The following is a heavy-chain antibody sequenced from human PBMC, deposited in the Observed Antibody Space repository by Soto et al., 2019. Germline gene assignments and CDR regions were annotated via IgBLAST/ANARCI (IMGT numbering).Heavy chain of an antibody. CDR3: AKASITGTFQH. Sequence: QVQLVESGGGVVQPGRSLRFSCAASGFTFSSYGMHWVRQAPGKGLEWVAVISYDGSNKYYADSVKGRFTISRDNSKNTLYLQMNSLRAEDTAVYYCAKASITGTFQHWGQGTLVTVSS. CDR1: GFTFSSYG. J-gene: IGHJ1*01. D-gene: IGHD1-20*01. V-gene: IGHV3-30*18. CDR2: ISYDGSNK.